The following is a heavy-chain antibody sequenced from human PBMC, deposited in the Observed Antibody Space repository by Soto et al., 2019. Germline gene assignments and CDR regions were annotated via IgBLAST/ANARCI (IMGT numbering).Heavy chain of an antibody. V-gene: IGHV4-39*01. D-gene: IGHD1-1*01. CDR1: GGSISSSSYY. Sequence: NPSETLSLTCTVSGGSISSSSYYWGWIRQPPGKGLEWIGSIYYSGSTYYNPSLKSRVTISVDTSKNQFSLKLSSVTAADTAVYYCARLQLELRLAFDIWGQGTMVTVSS. CDR2: IYYSGST. CDR3: ARLQLELRLAFDI. J-gene: IGHJ3*02.